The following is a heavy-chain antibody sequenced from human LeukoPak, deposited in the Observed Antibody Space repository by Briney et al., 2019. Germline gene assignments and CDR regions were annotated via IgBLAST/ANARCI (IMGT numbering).Heavy chain of an antibody. V-gene: IGHV3-11*01. CDR1: GFTFSDYY. CDR2: ISSSGTSI. Sequence: GGSLRLSCAASGFTFSDYYMSWIRQAPGKGLEWVAYISSSGTSIYSADSVKGRFTISRDNAKNSLYLQMNSLRAGDTAVYFCARAGIAGAATESPFDNWGQGTLVTVSS. CDR3: ARAGIAGAATESPFDN. D-gene: IGHD1-26*01. J-gene: IGHJ4*02.